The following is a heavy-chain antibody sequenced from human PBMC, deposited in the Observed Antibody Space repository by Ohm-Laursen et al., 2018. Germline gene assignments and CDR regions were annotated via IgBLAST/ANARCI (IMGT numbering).Heavy chain of an antibody. Sequence: GTLSLTCSVSGGSISGYYWSWIRQPAGKGLQWIGRIHTSGSTNYNPSLKSRVTMSADTSKNQFSLKLSSVTAADTAVYYCARQISIAARTYYYYGMDVWGQGTTVTVSS. CDR2: IHTSGST. J-gene: IGHJ6*02. CDR1: GGSISGYY. D-gene: IGHD6-6*01. CDR3: ARQISIAARTYYYYGMDV. V-gene: IGHV4-4*07.